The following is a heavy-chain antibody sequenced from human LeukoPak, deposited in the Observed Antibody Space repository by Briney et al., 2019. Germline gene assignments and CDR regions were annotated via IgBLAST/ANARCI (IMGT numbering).Heavy chain of an antibody. CDR3: AADHPFYGSGSYYKDYGMDV. Sequence: GGSLRLSCAASGFTFSTYAVNWVRQAPGKGLEWVSTISGSGDSTYYADSVKGRFTISRDNSKDTLYLQMSSVRVDDTAVYYCAADHPFYGSGSYYKDYGMDVWGQGTTVTVSS. CDR2: ISGSGDST. J-gene: IGHJ6*02. D-gene: IGHD3-10*01. V-gene: IGHV3-23*01. CDR1: GFTFSTYA.